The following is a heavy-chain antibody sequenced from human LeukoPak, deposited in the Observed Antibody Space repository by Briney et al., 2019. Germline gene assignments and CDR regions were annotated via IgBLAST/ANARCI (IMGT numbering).Heavy chain of an antibody. CDR3: ARKPRSMVRGEYYFDY. J-gene: IGHJ4*02. CDR1: GFTFSSYW. V-gene: IGHV3-7*01. D-gene: IGHD3-10*01. Sequence: GGSLRLSCAASGFTFSSYWMSWVRQAPGKGLEWVANIKQDGSEKYYVDSVKGRFTISRDNAKNSLYLQMNSLRAKDTAVCYCARKPRSMVRGEYYFDYWGQGTLVTVPS. CDR2: IKQDGSEK.